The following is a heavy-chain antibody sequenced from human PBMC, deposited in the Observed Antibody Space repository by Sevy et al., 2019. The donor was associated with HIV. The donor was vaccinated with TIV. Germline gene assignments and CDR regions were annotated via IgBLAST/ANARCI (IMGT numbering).Heavy chain of an antibody. CDR1: GFTVSDNY. V-gene: IGHV3-66*01. CDR2: IDSGGST. Sequence: GGSLRLSCAASGFTVSDNYMAWVRLAPGKGLEWVSLIDSGGSTYYADSVKGRFTISRDNAKNTLYLQMNPLRAEDTAVYFCARDRYYDASGYYYYYYGMDVWGQGTTVTVSS. J-gene: IGHJ6*02. CDR3: ARDRYYDASGYYYYYYGMDV. D-gene: IGHD3-22*01.